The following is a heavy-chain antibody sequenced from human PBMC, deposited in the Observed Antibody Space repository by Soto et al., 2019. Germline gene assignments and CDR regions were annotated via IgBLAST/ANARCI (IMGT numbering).Heavy chain of an antibody. V-gene: IGHV1-69*13. J-gene: IGHJ4*02. CDR2: IIPIFGTA. CDR1: GGTFSSYA. Sequence: GASVKVSCKASGGTFSSYAISWVRQAPGQGLEWMGGIIPIFGTANYAQKFQGRVTITADESTSTAYMELSSLRSEDMAVYYCARVNPDLIVDTAMAYFDYWGQGTLVTVSS. CDR3: ARVNPDLIVDTAMAYFDY. D-gene: IGHD5-18*01.